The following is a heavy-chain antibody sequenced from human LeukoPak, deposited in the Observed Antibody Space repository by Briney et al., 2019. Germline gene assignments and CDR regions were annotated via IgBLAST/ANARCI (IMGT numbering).Heavy chain of an antibody. CDR2: IYHSGST. D-gene: IGHD1-7*01. J-gene: IGHJ5*02. CDR1: GGSISSSNW. V-gene: IGHV4-4*02. CDR3: ARVEGFNWNYVFDP. Sequence: SETLSLTCAVSGGSISSSNWWSWVRQPPGKGLEWIGEIYHSGSTNYNPSLKSRVTISVDTSKNQFSLKLSSVTAADTAVYYCARVEGFNWNYVFDPWGQGTLVTVSS.